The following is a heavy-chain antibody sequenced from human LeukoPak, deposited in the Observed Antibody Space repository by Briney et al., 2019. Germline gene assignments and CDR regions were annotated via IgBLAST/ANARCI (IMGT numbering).Heavy chain of an antibody. CDR2: VYYSGRT. CDR3: ARLLDNDSSGDPDTFDM. V-gene: IGHV4-59*11. Sequence: PSETLSLTCTVSGVSISGHYWSWIRQPPGNGLEWIGFVYYSGRTRYNPSLHSRVTISADTSKNHLSPKLTSVTAADTAVYYCARLLDNDSSGDPDTFDMWGQGIKVTVSS. CDR1: GVSISGHY. J-gene: IGHJ3*02. D-gene: IGHD3-22*01.